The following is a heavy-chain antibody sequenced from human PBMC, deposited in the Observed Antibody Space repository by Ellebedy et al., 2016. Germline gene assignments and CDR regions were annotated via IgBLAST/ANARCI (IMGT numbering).Heavy chain of an antibody. J-gene: IGHJ6*02. CDR3: ARDRGMGIAAAGTNYYYYGMDV. D-gene: IGHD6-13*01. CDR1: GYTLTELS. V-gene: IGHV1-24*01. Sequence: ASVKVSCKVSGYTLTELSMHWVRQAPGKGLEWMGGFDPEDGETIYAQKFQGRVTMTEDTSTDTAYMELSSLRSEDTAVYYCARDRGMGIAAAGTNYYYYGMDVWGQGTTVTVSS. CDR2: FDPEDGET.